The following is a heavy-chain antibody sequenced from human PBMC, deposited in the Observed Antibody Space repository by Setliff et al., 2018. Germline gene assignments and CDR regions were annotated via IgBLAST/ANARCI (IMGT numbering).Heavy chain of an antibody. J-gene: IGHJ4*02. CDR1: GYTFTGYF. D-gene: IGHD1-1*01. CDR3: AIDYGPTGTPYH. V-gene: IGHV1-2*02. CDR2: INPNSGGT. Sequence: ASVKVSCKASGYTFTGYFIHWVRQAPGQGLEWMGWINPNSGGTNYAERFKDRLTITADTSTDTSYMEMSSLRFEDTAVYYCAIDYGPTGTPYHWGQGTPVTVSS.